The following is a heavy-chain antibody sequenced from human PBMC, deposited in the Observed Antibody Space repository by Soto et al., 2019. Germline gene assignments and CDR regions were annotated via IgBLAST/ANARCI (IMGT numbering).Heavy chain of an antibody. V-gene: IGHV4-30-2*01. Sequence: QMQLQESGSGLVKPSQTLSLTCAVSGGSITSGVYSWSWLRQPPGKGLEWLGSIYHSGDTYYNPSLKSRLTISLDKSKIQFSLKLNSVTAADTALYSCARVICGGAACYPDAFDVWGQGTMVTVSS. J-gene: IGHJ3*01. CDR2: IYHSGDT. D-gene: IGHD2-21*01. CDR1: GGSITSGVYS. CDR3: ARVICGGAACYPDAFDV.